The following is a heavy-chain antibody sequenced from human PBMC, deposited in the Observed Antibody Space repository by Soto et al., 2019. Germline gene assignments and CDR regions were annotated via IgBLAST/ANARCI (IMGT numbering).Heavy chain of an antibody. CDR2: IYYGGST. Sequence: QVQLQESGPGLVKPSETLSLTCTVSGGSISSYYWSWIRQPPGKGLECIGYIYYGGSTNYNPSLKLRVIISVDTSKSQFSLKLSSVTAAYTAVYYCARGRAYCGGDCYGYWGQGTLVTVSS. CDR1: GGSISSYY. V-gene: IGHV4-59*01. CDR3: ARGRAYCGGDCYGY. J-gene: IGHJ4*02. D-gene: IGHD2-21*01.